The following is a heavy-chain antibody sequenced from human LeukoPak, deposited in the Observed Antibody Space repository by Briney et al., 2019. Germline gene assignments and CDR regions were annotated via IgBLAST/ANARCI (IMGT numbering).Heavy chain of an antibody. V-gene: IGHV1-18*01. CDR3: ARDVFYGSGSYGFDY. CDR2: ISAYNGNT. J-gene: IGHJ4*02. D-gene: IGHD3-10*01. Sequence: ASVKVSCKASGYTFTSYGISWVRQAPGQGLEWMGWISAYNGNTNYAQKLQGRVTMTTDTSTSTAYMELRSLRSDDTAVYYCARDVFYGSGSYGFDYWGQGTLVTVSS. CDR1: GYTFTSYG.